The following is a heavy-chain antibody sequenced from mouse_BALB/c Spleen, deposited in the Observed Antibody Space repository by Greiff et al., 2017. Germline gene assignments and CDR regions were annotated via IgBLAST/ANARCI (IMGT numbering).Heavy chain of an antibody. J-gene: IGHJ4*01. V-gene: IGHV1-77*01. CDR2: IYPGSGST. Sequence: QVHVKQSGPELVKPGASVKMSCKASGYTFTDYVISWVKQRTGQGLEWIGEIYPGSGSTYYNEKFKGKATLTADKSSNTAYMQLSSLTSEDSAVYFCARKGYRYDPYAMDYWGQGTSVTVSS. D-gene: IGHD2-14*01. CDR1: GYTFTDYV. CDR3: ARKGYRYDPYAMDY.